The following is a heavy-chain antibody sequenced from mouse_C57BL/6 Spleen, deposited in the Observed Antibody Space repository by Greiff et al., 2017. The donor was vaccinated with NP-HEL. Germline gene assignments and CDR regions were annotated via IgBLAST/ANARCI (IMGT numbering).Heavy chain of an antibody. J-gene: IGHJ4*01. CDR3: ARREALTPMDY. CDR1: GFTFSDYG. V-gene: IGHV5-17*01. Sequence: EVQLVESGGGLVKPGGSLKLSCAASGFTFSDYGMHWVRQAPEKGLEWVAYISSGSSTIYYADTVKGRFTISRDNAKNTLFLQMTSLRSEDTAMYYCARREALTPMDYWGQGTSVTVSS. CDR2: ISSGSSTI.